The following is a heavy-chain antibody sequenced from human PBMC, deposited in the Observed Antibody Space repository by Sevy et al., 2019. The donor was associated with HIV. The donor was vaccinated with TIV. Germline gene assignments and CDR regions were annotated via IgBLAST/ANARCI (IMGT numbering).Heavy chain of an antibody. V-gene: IGHV1-2*02. CDR1: GYTFTDQY. CDR2: INPNSGGT. D-gene: IGHD2-15*01. J-gene: IGHJ4*02. Sequence: ASVKVSCKVSGYTFTDQYLHWVRQAPGQGLEWMGWINPNSGGTDYAQQFQGRVTMTRDTSINTIYMDLSRLRIDDTAVYYCGRGQDLAVVELDYWGQGTLVTVSS. CDR3: GRGQDLAVVELDY.